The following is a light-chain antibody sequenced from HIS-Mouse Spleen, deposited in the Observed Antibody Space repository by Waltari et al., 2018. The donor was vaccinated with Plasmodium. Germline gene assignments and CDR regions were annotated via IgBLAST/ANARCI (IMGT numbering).Light chain of an antibody. CDR2: QDS. Sequence: SYELTQPPSASVSPGQPARLTCSGDKLGDKYPCWYQQKPGQSPGLVIYQDSKRPSGTPERFSGSNSGNTATLTISGTQAMDEADYYCQAWDSSTVVFGGGTKLTVL. CDR3: QAWDSSTVV. V-gene: IGLV3-1*01. J-gene: IGLJ2*01. CDR1: KLGDKY.